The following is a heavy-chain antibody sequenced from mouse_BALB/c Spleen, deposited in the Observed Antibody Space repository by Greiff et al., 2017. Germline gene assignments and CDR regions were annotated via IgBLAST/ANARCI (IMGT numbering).Heavy chain of an antibody. J-gene: IGHJ1*01. CDR3: ARHEIYYGSSYWYFDV. CDR1: GFAFSSYD. CDR2: ISNGGGST. D-gene: IGHD1-1*01. Sequence: EVKLVESGGGLVKPGGSLKLSCAASGFAFSSYDMSWVRQTPEKRLEWVAYISNGGGSTYYPDTVKGRFTISRDNAKNTLYLQMSSLKSEDTAMYYCARHEIYYGSSYWYFDVWGAGTTVTVSS. V-gene: IGHV5-12-1*01.